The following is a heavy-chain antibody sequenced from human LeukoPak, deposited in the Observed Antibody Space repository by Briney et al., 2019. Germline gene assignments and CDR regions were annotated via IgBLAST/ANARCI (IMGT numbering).Heavy chain of an antibody. CDR3: ARHSNYASGSTAKGLFDY. Sequence: PSETLSLTCTVSGASIRISNYYWGWIRQPPGKGLEWIASVYYTGTTYYNPSLKSRVTIFVETSKNQVSLRLSSVTAADTAVYYCARHSNYASGSTAKGLFDYWGQGTLVSVSS. J-gene: IGHJ4*02. D-gene: IGHD3-10*01. CDR1: GASIRISNYY. V-gene: IGHV4-39*01. CDR2: VYYTGTT.